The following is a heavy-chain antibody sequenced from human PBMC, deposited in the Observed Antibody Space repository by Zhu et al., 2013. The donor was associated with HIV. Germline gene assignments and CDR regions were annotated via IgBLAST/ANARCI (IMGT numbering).Heavy chain of an antibody. CDR2: IHPNSGGT. CDR3: ARSSELWELLHGFDY. Sequence: QVQLVQSGAEVKKPGASVNVSCKASGYTFTAYYIHWVRRAPGQGLEWMGWIHPNSGGTNFAQKFQGRVTMARDTSIDTAYMELSRLTSDDTAFYYCARSSELWELLHGFDYWGQGALVTVSS. D-gene: IGHD1-26*01. J-gene: IGHJ4*02. V-gene: IGHV1-2*02. CDR1: GYTFTAYY.